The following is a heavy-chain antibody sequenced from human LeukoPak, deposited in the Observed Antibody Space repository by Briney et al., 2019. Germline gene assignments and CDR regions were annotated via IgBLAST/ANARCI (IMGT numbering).Heavy chain of an antibody. CDR3: ARAGITWPHYYFDY. Sequence: PSETLSLTCTVSGGSIGATTYYWGWIRQPPGKGLEWIGNIYYSGSTYYTPSLKSRVTISVDTSKNHFSLSLTSVTAADTAVYYCARAGITWPHYYFDYWGQGTLVTVSS. CDR1: GGSIGATTYY. V-gene: IGHV4-39*02. J-gene: IGHJ4*02. CDR2: IYYSGST.